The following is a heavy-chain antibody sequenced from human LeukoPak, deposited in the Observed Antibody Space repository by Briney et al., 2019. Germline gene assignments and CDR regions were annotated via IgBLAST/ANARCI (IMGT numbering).Heavy chain of an antibody. V-gene: IGHV4-4*07. Sequence: PSETLSLTCTVSSGSISSYYWSWIRQPAGKGLEWIGRILTSGSTNYNPSLQSRVTMSVDTSKNQFSLKLNSMTAADTAVYYCAREFSHGSNGRGFDYWGQGTLVTVSS. CDR1: SGSISSYY. CDR2: ILTSGST. D-gene: IGHD4-23*01. J-gene: IGHJ4*02. CDR3: AREFSHGSNGRGFDY.